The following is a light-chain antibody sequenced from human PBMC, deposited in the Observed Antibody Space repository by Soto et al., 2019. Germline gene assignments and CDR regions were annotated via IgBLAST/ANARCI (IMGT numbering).Light chain of an antibody. V-gene: IGKV4-1*01. CDR3: QQRSNWPPSIT. CDR2: GAF. CDR1: QSFLSSSDNRNY. Sequence: DLVMTPSPHSLSVSLGERATIHCKSSQSFLSSSDNRNYLVWYQQNPGQAPSLLIYGAFRRATGISDRFSGSGSGTDFTLTISSREPEDFAVYYCQQRSNWPPSITFGQGTRLEIK. J-gene: IGKJ5*01.